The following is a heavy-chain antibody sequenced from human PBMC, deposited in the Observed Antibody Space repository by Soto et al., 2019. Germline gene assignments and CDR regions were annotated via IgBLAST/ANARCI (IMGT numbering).Heavy chain of an antibody. CDR1: GGSISSSSYY. CDR2: IYYSGST. Sequence: SETLSLTCTVSGGSISSSSYYWGWIRQPPGKGLEWIGSIYYSGSTYYNPSLKSRVTISVDTSKXQFSLKLSSVTXADXAVXXXXRHLSWFGELLSHFDYWGQGTLVTVSS. CDR3: XRHLSWFGELLSHFDY. D-gene: IGHD3-10*01. J-gene: IGHJ4*02. V-gene: IGHV4-39*01.